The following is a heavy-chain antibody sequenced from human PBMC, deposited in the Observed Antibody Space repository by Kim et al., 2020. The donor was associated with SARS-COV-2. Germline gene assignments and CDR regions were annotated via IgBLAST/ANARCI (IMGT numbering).Heavy chain of an antibody. D-gene: IGHD3-22*01. CDR2: IYHSGRT. J-gene: IGHJ4*02. Sequence: SETLSLTCTVSGGSMRNYYWSWIRQSPGKGLEWIGYIYHSGRTNYNPSLESRVTMSVDTSKKQFSLQLSSVTAADTAVYFCARDSGDYYDSATYDPLYFDYWGRETLVTVSS. V-gene: IGHV4-59*13. CDR3: ARDSGDYYDSATYDPLYFDY. CDR1: GGSMRNYY.